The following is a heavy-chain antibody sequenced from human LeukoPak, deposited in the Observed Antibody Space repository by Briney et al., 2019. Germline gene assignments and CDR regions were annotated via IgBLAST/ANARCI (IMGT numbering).Heavy chain of an antibody. V-gene: IGHV1-18*01. J-gene: IGHJ6*02. CDR3: ARDRTRAIFGVVITDYYYYGMDV. D-gene: IGHD3-3*01. Sequence: ASVKVSCKASGYTFTSYGISWVRQAPGQGLEWMGWISAYNGNTNYAQKLQGRVTMTTDTSTSTAYMELRSLRSDDTAVYYCARDRTRAIFGVVITDYYYYGMDVWGQGTTVIVSS. CDR2: ISAYNGNT. CDR1: GYTFTSYG.